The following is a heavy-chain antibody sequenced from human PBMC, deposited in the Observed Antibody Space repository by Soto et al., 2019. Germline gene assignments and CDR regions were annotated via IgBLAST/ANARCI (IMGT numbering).Heavy chain of an antibody. Sequence: SETLSLTCTVSGGSISSGGYYWSWIRQHPGKGLEWIGYIYYSGSTYYNPSLKSRVTISVDTSKNQFSPKLSSVTAADTAVYYCARGDRYCSSTSCFNWFDPWGQGTLVTVSS. CDR2: IYYSGST. CDR3: ARGDRYCSSTSCFNWFDP. J-gene: IGHJ5*02. D-gene: IGHD2-2*01. CDR1: GGSISSGGYY. V-gene: IGHV4-31*03.